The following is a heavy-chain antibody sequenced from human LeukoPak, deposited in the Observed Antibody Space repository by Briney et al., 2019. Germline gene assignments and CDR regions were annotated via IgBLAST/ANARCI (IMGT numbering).Heavy chain of an antibody. CDR2: IYPGDSDT. J-gene: IGHJ5*02. D-gene: IGHD3-3*01. V-gene: IGHV5-51*01. CDR1: GYSFTSYW. Sequence: GESLKISCKGSGYSFTSYWIGWVRQMPGKGLEWMGIIYPGDSDTRYSPSFQGQVTISADKSISTAYLQWSSLKASDTAMYYCARRKTSYDFWSGPINNWFDPWGQGTLVIVSS. CDR3: ARRKTSYDFWSGPINNWFDP.